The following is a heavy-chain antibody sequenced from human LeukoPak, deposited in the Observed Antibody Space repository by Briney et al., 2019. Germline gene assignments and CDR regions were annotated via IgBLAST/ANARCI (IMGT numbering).Heavy chain of an antibody. CDR3: ARVYPTNFVVPAAAGHYYYGMDV. V-gene: IGHV3-23*01. Sequence: GGSLRLSCAASGFTFSSYAMSWVRQAPGKGLEWVSAISGSGGSTYYADSVKGRFTISRDNSKNTLYLQMNSLRAEDTAVYYCARVYPTNFVVPAAAGHYYYGMDVWGQGTTVTVSS. CDR2: ISGSGGST. J-gene: IGHJ6*02. D-gene: IGHD2-2*01. CDR1: GFTFSSYA.